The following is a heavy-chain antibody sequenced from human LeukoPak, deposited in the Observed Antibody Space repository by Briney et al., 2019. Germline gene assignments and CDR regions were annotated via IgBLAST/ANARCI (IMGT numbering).Heavy chain of an antibody. CDR1: GFTFSSYS. V-gene: IGHV3-48*01. D-gene: IGHD2-2*01. CDR2: ISSSSSTI. Sequence: GGSLRLSCAASGFTFSSYSMNWVRQAPGKGLEWVSYISSSSSTIYYADSVRGRFTISRDNAKNSLYLQMNSLRAEDTAVYYCVKDGHCTHTSCYYFDYWGQGTLVTVSS. J-gene: IGHJ4*02. CDR3: VKDGHCTHTSCYYFDY.